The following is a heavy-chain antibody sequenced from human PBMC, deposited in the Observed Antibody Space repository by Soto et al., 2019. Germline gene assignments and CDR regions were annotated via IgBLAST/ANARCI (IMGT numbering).Heavy chain of an antibody. J-gene: IGHJ4*02. CDR3: ATVIIYQMTLVN. CDR1: GTVFSGHS. CDR2: ISGDGDST. Sequence: XSLKLFCDVSGTVFSGHSMTWVRLAQGKGLEWLASISGDGDSTYYAVSVKGLFTLSRDNANNTLYLQMNSIRAGYTAFYYFATVIIYQMTLVNWGQGILGTVS. D-gene: IGHD3-22*01. V-gene: IGHV3-23*01.